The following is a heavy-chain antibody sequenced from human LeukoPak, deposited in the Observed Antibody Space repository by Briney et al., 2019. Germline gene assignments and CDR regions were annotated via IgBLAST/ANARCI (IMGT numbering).Heavy chain of an antibody. V-gene: IGHV1-69*13. CDR3: AAVVPAVMGYFDY. Sequence: GASVKVSCKASGGTFSSYATSWVRQAPGQGLEWMGGIIPIFGTANYAQKFQGRVTITADESTSTAYMELSSLRSEDTAVYYCAAVVPAVMGYFDYWGQGTLVTVSS. J-gene: IGHJ4*02. D-gene: IGHD2-2*01. CDR2: IIPIFGTA. CDR1: GGTFSSYA.